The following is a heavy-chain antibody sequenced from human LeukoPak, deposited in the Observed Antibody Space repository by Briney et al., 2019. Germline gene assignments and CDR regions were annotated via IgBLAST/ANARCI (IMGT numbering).Heavy chain of an antibody. CDR3: ARVRGDFETD. Sequence: SETLSLTCSVSGGSISSYYWTWIRQPPGKGLEWIGYRYYSGSTTCNPSLKSRVTTSVDTSKSQFSLKLISVTAADTAIYYCARVRGDFETDWGQGTLVTVSS. CDR1: GGSISSYY. CDR2: RYYSGST. V-gene: IGHV4-59*01. D-gene: IGHD3-16*01. J-gene: IGHJ1*01.